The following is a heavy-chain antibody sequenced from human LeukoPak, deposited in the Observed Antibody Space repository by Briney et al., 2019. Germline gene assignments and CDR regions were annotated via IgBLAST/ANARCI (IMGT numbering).Heavy chain of an antibody. CDR2: IYTSGSP. V-gene: IGHV4-4*09. CDR1: GGSISSYY. J-gene: IGHJ5*02. D-gene: IGHD2-2*01. CDR3: ARANQRYCSGTSCFPYWFDP. Sequence: SETLSLTCSVSGGSISSYYWSWIRQPPGKGLEWIGYIYTSGSPNYNPSLKSRFTMSVDMSRRQFSLMLRSVTDADTAVYYCARANQRYCSGTSCFPYWFDPWGQGTLVTVSS.